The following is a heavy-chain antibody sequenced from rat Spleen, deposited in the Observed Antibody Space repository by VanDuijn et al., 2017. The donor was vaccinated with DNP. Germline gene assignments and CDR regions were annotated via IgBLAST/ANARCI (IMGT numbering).Heavy chain of an antibody. CDR3: ARQYSDYYSSYIYVEYYFDY. J-gene: IGHJ2*01. V-gene: IGHV5-22*01. CDR1: GFTFSDYY. Sequence: EVQLVESGGGLVQPGRSLKLSCAASGFTFSDYYMAWVRQAPKKGLEWVASISYEGSSTYYGDSVKGRFTISRDNAKSTLYLQMNSLRSEDTATYYCARQYSDYYSSYIYVEYYFDYWGQGVMVTVSS. D-gene: IGHD1-2*01. CDR2: ISYEGSST.